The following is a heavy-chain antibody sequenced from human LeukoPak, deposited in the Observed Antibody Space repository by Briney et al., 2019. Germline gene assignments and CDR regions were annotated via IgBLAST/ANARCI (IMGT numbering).Heavy chain of an antibody. CDR2: ISRSGSTI. J-gene: IGHJ4*02. D-gene: IGHD3-3*02. V-gene: IGHV3-11*04. Sequence: TGGSLRLSCAASGFTFSDYYMSWIRQAPGKGLEWVAYISRSGSTIYYADSVKGRFTISRDNAKTPLYLQMTSLRAEDTAVYYCARSHLWGGYFDYWGQGTLVTVSS. CDR3: ARSHLWGGYFDY. CDR1: GFTFSDYY.